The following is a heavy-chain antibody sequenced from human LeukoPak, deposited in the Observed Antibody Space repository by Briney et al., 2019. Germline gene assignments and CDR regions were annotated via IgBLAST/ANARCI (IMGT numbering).Heavy chain of an antibody. CDR2: IIPIFGTA. CDR3: ARDQEAYYYGSGSSLYI. V-gene: IGHV1-69*05. D-gene: IGHD3-10*01. J-gene: IGHJ3*02. CDR1: GGTFSRYA. Sequence: GAXVKVSCKASGGTFSRYAISWVRQAPGQGLEWMGRIIPIFGTANYAQKFQGRVTVTTDESTSTAYMEMSSLRSEDTAVYYCARDQEAYYYGSGSSLYIWGQGTMVTVSP.